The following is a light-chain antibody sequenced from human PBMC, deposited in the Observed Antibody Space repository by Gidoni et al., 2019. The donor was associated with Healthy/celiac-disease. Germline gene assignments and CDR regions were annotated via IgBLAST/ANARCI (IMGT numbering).Light chain of an antibody. CDR1: SSDVGSYNL. V-gene: IGLV2-23*02. Sequence: QSALTQPASVSVSPGQSTTISCTGTSSDVGSYNLVSWYQQHPGKAPKLMIYEVSKRPSGVSNRFSGSKSGNTASLTISGLQAEDEADYYCCSYAGSSILVFGGGTKLTVL. CDR2: EVS. J-gene: IGLJ3*02. CDR3: CSYAGSSILV.